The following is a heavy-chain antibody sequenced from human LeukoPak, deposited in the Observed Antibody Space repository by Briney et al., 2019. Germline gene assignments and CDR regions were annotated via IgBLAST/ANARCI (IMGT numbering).Heavy chain of an antibody. J-gene: IGHJ4*02. CDR2: ISSSSSYI. V-gene: IGHV3-21*01. CDR1: GFTFSSYS. Sequence: GGSLRLSCAASGFTFSSYSMNWVRQAPGEGLEWVSSISSSSSYIYYADSVKGRFTISRDNAKNSLYLQMNSLRAEDTAVYYCARGLIIAAAGTGYDYWGQGTLVTVSS. D-gene: IGHD6-13*01. CDR3: ARGLIIAAAGTGYDY.